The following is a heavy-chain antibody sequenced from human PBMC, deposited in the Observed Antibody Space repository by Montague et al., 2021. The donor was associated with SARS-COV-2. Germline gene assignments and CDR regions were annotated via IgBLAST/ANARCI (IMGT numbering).Heavy chain of an antibody. CDR2: INHSGST. V-gene: IGHV4-34*01. J-gene: IGHJ4*02. CDR1: GGSFSGYY. Sequence: SETLSLTCAVYGGSFSGYYWNWIRQPPGKGLELIWEINHSGSTNYNPSLKSRVTISVDTSKNQFSLKLSSVTAADTAVYYCVVVPLGPRGRGFDYWGQGTLVTVSS. D-gene: IGHD2-15*01. CDR3: VVVPLGPRGRGFDY.